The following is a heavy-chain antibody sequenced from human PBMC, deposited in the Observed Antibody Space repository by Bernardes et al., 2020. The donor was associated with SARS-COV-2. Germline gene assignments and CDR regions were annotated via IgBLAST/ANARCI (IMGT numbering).Heavy chain of an antibody. J-gene: IGHJ4*02. V-gene: IGHV3-9*01. Sequence: YLSLSCAASGFTFDDYAMHWVRQAPGKGLEWVSGISWNSGSIGYADSVKGRFTISRDNAKNSLYLQMNSLRAEDTALYYCAKVGGDYVDYWGQGTLVTVSS. CDR2: ISWNSGSI. CDR3: AKVGGDYVDY. CDR1: GFTFDDYA. D-gene: IGHD1-26*01.